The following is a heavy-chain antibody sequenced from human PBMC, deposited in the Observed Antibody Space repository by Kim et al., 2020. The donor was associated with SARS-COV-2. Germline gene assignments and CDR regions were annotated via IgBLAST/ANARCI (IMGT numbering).Heavy chain of an antibody. D-gene: IGHD4-17*01. Sequence: GGSLRLSCAASGFTFSSYAMHWVRQAPGKGLEWVAVISYDGSNKYYADSVKGRFTISRDNSKNTLYLQMNSLRAEDTAVYYCARVGLHDYGDYVGPSWGQGTLVTVSS. CDR1: GFTFSSYA. J-gene: IGHJ5*02. CDR2: ISYDGSNK. V-gene: IGHV3-30-3*01. CDR3: ARVGLHDYGDYVGPS.